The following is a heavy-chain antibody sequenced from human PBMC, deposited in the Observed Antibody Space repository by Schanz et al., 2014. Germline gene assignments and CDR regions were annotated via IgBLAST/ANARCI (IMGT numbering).Heavy chain of an antibody. Sequence: QVQLVQSGAEVKKPGASVRVSCKASGYSFTTYDVNWVRQATGQGLEWMGWMNPNSGNTGYAQKFQGRVTMTRHTSISTAYMELSSLRSEDTAVYYCARDGEAAAGCDYWGQGTLVTVSS. CDR1: GYSFTTYD. J-gene: IGHJ4*02. CDR3: ARDGEAAAGCDY. CDR2: MNPNSGNT. V-gene: IGHV1-8*01. D-gene: IGHD6-13*01.